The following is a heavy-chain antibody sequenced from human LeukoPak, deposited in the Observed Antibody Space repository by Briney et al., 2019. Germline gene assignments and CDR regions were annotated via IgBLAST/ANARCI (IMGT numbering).Heavy chain of an antibody. Sequence: TSETLSLTCAVSGASLSGYYWSWIRQSTGKELEWIGEINHTGSTNYNPSLESRVTLSVDTSKNQFSLQLNSVTAADTAVYYCARGDYWGQGTLVTVSS. CDR1: GASLSGYY. V-gene: IGHV4-34*01. CDR3: ARGDY. CDR2: INHTGST. J-gene: IGHJ4*02.